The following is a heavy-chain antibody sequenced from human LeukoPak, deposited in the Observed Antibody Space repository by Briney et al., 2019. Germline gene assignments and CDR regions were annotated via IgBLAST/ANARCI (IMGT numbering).Heavy chain of an antibody. CDR1: GGSISRSTYY. J-gene: IGHJ4*02. V-gene: IGHV4-39*07. D-gene: IGHD3-10*01. CDR3: ARDVLQWFGELLWYFDY. CDR2: IYYSGST. Sequence: PSETLSLTCTVSGGSISRSTYYWGWIRQPPGKGLEWIGSIYYSGSTYYNPSLKSRVTISVDTSKNQFSLKLSSVTAADTAVYYCARDVLQWFGELLWYFDYWGQGTLVTVSS.